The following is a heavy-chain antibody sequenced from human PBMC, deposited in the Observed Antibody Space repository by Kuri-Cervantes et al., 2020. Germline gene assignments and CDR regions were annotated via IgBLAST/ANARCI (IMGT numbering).Heavy chain of an antibody. CDR3: ASPLYFDWLLLAFDI. V-gene: IGHV4-39*01. Sequence: GSLRLSCAASGFTFSTYSMNWVRQPPGKGLEWIGSIYYSGSTYYNPSLKSRVTISVDTSKNQFSLKLSSVTAADTAVYYCASPLYFDWLLLAFDIWGQGTMVTVSS. D-gene: IGHD3-9*01. CDR1: GFTFSTYSMN. J-gene: IGHJ3*02. CDR2: IYYSGST.